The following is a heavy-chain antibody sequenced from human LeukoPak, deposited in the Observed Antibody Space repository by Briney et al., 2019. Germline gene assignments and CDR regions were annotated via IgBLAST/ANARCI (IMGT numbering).Heavy chain of an antibody. J-gene: IGHJ6*03. CDR2: INPNSGGT. D-gene: IGHD2-15*01. CDR1: GYTFTGYY. V-gene: IGHV1-2*02. Sequence: GASVKVSCKASGYTFTGYYMHWVRQAPGQGLEWMGWINPNSGGTNYAQTFQGRVTMTRDTSISTAYVELSRLRSDDTAVYYCARGYCSGGSCLGFYYYYMDVWGKGTTVTVSS. CDR3: ARGYCSGGSCLGFYYYYMDV.